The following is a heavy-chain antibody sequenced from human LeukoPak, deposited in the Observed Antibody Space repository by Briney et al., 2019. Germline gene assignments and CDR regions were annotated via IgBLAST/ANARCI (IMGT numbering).Heavy chain of an antibody. CDR1: GGSISDYY. J-gene: IGHJ3*02. Sequence: PSETLSLTCTVSGGSISDYYWSWIRQPPGEKLEWIGYIYYTGTTTYNPSLKSRATLSIDTSKNQFSLKLSSVTAADTAVYFCTGDRKYYEIWGQGTMVTVSS. D-gene: IGHD1-14*01. CDR3: TGDRKYYEI. V-gene: IGHV4-59*01. CDR2: IYYTGTT.